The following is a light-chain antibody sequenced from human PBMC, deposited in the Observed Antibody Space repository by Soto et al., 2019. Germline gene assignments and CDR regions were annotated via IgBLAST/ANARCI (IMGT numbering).Light chain of an antibody. J-gene: IGLJ2*01. CDR3: SSYVGSNIVV. CDR1: SSDVGGYNY. Sequence: QSALTQPPSASGSPGQSVTISCTGTSSDVGGYNYVSWYQQHPGKAPKLMIYEVSKRPSGVPDRFSGSKSGNTASLTVSGLQAEDEGDYYCSSYVGSNIVVFGGGTKLTVL. CDR2: EVS. V-gene: IGLV2-8*01.